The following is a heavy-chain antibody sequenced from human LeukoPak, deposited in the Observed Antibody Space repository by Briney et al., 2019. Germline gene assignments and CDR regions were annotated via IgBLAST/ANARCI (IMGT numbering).Heavy chain of an antibody. CDR3: ARVTVTRRDPFDI. CDR1: GYTFTSYY. J-gene: IGHJ3*02. D-gene: IGHD4-17*01. Sequence: ASVKVSCKASGYTFTSYYMHWVRQAPGQGLEWMGIINLSGGSTSYAQKFRGRVTMTRDTSTSTVYMELSSLRSEDTAVYYCARVTVTRRDPFDIWGQGTMVTVSS. V-gene: IGHV1-46*01. CDR2: INLSGGST.